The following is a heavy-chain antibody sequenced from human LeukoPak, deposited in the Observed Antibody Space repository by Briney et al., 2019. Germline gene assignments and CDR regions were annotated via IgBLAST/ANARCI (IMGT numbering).Heavy chain of an antibody. CDR3: ARVGAATRFRYYYYYMDV. J-gene: IGHJ6*03. CDR1: GGSLHSGSYY. CDR2: IYTSGST. D-gene: IGHD2-15*01. V-gene: IGHV4-61*02. Sequence: SETLSLTCTVSGGSLHSGSYYWSWIRQPAGKGLEWIGRIYTSGSTKYNPSLKSRVTISVDTSKNQFSLKLSSVTAADTAVYYCARVGAATRFRYYYYYMDVWGKGTTVTISS.